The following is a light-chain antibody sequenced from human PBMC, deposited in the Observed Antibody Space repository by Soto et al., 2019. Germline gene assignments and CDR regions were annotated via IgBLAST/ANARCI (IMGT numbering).Light chain of an antibody. V-gene: IGLV1-40*01. J-gene: IGLJ7*01. Sequence: QSVLTQPPSVSGAPGQRVTISCTGSSSNIGAGYDVHWYQHLPGTAPKLLIYGNSNRPSGVPDRFSGSKSGTSASLDITGLQAEDEADYYCQSYDSSLSGSVFGGGTQLTVL. CDR1: SSNIGAGYD. CDR3: QSYDSSLSGSV. CDR2: GNS.